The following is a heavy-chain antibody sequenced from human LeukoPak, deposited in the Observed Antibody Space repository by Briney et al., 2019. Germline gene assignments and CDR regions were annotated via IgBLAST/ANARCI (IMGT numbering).Heavy chain of an antibody. D-gene: IGHD3-3*01. J-gene: IGHJ5*02. CDR1: GGTFSSYA. CDR2: IIPIFGTA. V-gene: IGHV1-69*05. CDR3: AGGASFLGWSNNWFAP. Sequence: GSSVKVSCKAPGGTFSSYAISWVRQAPGQGLEWMGGIIPIFGTANYAQKFQGRVTITTDESTSTAYMELSSRKSEDTAVYYCAGGASFLGWSNNWFAPWGQGTLVTVSS.